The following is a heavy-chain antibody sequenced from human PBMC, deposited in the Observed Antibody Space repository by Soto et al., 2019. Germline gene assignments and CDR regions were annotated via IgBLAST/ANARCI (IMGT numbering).Heavy chain of an antibody. V-gene: IGHV1-18*01. J-gene: IGHJ6*02. CDR1: GYTFTSYG. CDR2: ISAYNGNT. CDR3: ARVERYCSGGSCSPPPLGMDV. D-gene: IGHD2-15*01. Sequence: ASVKVSCKASGYTFTSYGISWVRQASGQGLEWMGWISAYNGNTNYAQKLQGRVTMTTDTSTSTAYMELRSLRSDDTAVYYCARVERYCSGGSCSPPPLGMDVWGQGTTVTVSS.